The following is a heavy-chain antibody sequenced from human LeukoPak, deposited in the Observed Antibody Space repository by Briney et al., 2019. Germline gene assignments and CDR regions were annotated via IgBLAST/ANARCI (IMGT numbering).Heavy chain of an antibody. V-gene: IGHV1-46*01. CDR1: GYTFTSYY. CDR3: ARGITSGPYYYYYMDV. D-gene: IGHD3-3*01. J-gene: IGHJ6*03. Sequence: ASVKVSCKASGYTFTSYYMHWVRQAPGQGLEWMGLINPSGGSTSYAQKFQGRITVTADKSTSTAYMELSSLRSEDTAVYYCARGITSGPYYYYYMDVWAKGTTVTVSS. CDR2: INPSGGST.